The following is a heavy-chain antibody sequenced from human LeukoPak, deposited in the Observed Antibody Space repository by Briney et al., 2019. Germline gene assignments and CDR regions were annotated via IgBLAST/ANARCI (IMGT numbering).Heavy chain of an antibody. CDR3: ASNSSSWYWFDY. D-gene: IGHD6-13*01. V-gene: IGHV3-23*01. J-gene: IGHJ4*02. CDR1: GGTFSSYA. CDR2: ISGSGGST. Sequence: GASVKVSCKASGGTFSSYAMSWVRQAPGKGLEWVSAISGSGGSTYYADSVKGRFTISRDNSKNTLYLQMNSLRAEDTAVYYCASNSSSWYWFDYWGQGTLVTVSS.